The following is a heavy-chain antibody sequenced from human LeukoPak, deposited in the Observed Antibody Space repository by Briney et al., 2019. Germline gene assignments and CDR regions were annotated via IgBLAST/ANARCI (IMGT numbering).Heavy chain of an antibody. J-gene: IGHJ4*02. CDR2: ISSSGSTI. D-gene: IGHD3-22*01. CDR1: GFTFSDYY. CDR3: ARVRRGSGYQIDY. Sequence: KSGGSLRLSCAASGFTFSDYYMSWIRQAPGKGLEWVSYISSSGSTIYYADSVKGRFTISRGNAKNSLYLQMNSLRAEDTAVYYCARVRRGSGYQIDYWGQGTLVTVSS. V-gene: IGHV3-11*01.